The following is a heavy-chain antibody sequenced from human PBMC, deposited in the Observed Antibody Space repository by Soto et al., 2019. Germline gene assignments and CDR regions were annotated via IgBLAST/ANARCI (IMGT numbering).Heavy chain of an antibody. D-gene: IGHD4-17*01. CDR2: INAGNGNT. J-gene: IGHJ4*02. Sequence: GASVKVSCKASGYTFTSYGISWVRQAPGQRLEWMGWINAGNGNTKYSQKFQGRVTITRDTSASTAYMELSSLRSEDTAVYYCARVHDYGGYFDYWGQGTLVTVSS. CDR3: ARVHDYGGYFDY. CDR1: GYTFTSYG. V-gene: IGHV1-3*01.